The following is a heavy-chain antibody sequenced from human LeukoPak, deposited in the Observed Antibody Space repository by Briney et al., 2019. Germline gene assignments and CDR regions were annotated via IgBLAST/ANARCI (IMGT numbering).Heavy chain of an antibody. CDR2: IYSSGST. D-gene: IGHD3-22*01. CDR1: GASISGSNYY. CDR3: ARLGYYYDSSGSDAFDV. J-gene: IGHJ3*01. Sequence: TSETLSLTCAVSGASISGSNYYWGWIRQPPGKGLEWIGNIYSSGSTYYNASLQSRVTMSVDTSKNQFSLKLSSVTAADTAVYYCARLGYYYDSSGSDAFDVWGQGTMVTVSS. V-gene: IGHV4-39*07.